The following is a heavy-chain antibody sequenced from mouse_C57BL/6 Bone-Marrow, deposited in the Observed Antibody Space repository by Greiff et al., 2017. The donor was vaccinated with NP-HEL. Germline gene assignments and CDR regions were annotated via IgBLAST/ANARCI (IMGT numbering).Heavy chain of an antibody. CDR3: ARVGTTPWYFDV. CDR1: GYTFTSYG. D-gene: IGHD1-1*01. Sequence: VQLQQSGAELARPGASVKLSCKASGYTFTSYGISWVKQRTGQGLEWIGEIYPRSGNTYSNEKFKGKATLTADKSSSTAYMELRSLTSEDSAVYFCARVGTTPWYFDVWGTGTTVTVSS. J-gene: IGHJ1*03. V-gene: IGHV1-81*01. CDR2: IYPRSGNT.